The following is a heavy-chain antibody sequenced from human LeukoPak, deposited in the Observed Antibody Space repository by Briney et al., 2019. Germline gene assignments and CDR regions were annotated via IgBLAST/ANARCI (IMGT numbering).Heavy chain of an antibody. CDR2: INWSGGST. J-gene: IGHJ5*02. CDR3: ARGAATTVTTWFDP. CDR1: GFNFGGAG. V-gene: IGHV3-20*04. D-gene: IGHD4-17*01. Sequence: PGGSLRLSCVASGFNFGGAGLSWVRQVPGKGLEWVSGINWSGGSTGYADSVKGRFTISRDNARNSMYLQMNSLRVEDTALYYCARGAATTVTTWFDPWGQGILVTVSS.